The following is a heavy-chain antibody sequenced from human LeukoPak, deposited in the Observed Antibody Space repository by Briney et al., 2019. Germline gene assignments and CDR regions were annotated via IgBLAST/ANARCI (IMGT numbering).Heavy chain of an antibody. CDR3: ARGDYYGSPKVVAA. CDR2: INPNSGDT. D-gene: IGHD3-10*01. Sequence: SVKVSCKASGYTFTDYYINWVRQAPGQGLEWIGWINPNSGDTNYAQKFQDRVTMTRDTSISTAYIELNFLRSDDTAVFYCARGDYYGSPKVVAAWGQGTLVTVSS. J-gene: IGHJ5*02. V-gene: IGHV1-2*02. CDR1: GYTFTDYY.